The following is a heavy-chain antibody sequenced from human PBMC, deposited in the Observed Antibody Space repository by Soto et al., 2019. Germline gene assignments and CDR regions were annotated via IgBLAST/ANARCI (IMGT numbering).Heavy chain of an antibody. Sequence: QVQLQQWGAGLLKPSETLSLTCAVYGGSFSGYYWSWIRQPPGKGLEWIGEINHSGSTNYNPSLKSRVTISVDTSKHQCSLKLSSVTAADTAVYYCARGRAWLPITWGQGTLVTVSS. CDR1: GGSFSGYY. CDR3: ARGRAWLPIT. J-gene: IGHJ4*02. D-gene: IGHD5-12*01. V-gene: IGHV4-34*01. CDR2: INHSGST.